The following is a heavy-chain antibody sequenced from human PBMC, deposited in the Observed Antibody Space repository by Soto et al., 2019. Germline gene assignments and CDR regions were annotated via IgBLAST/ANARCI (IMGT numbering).Heavy chain of an antibody. J-gene: IGHJ4*02. CDR3: ARTGGSSGYYFDY. CDR2: ISGSGGST. CDR1: GFTFSSYA. D-gene: IGHD3-22*01. Sequence: GGSLRLSCAASGFTFSSYAMSWVRQAPGKGLEWVSAISGSGGSTYYADSVKGRFTISRDNSKNTLYLQMNSLRAEDTAVYYCARTGGSSGYYFDYWGQGTLVTVSS. V-gene: IGHV3-23*01.